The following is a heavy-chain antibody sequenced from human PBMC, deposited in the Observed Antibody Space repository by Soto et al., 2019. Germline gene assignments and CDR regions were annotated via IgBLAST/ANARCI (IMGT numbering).Heavy chain of an antibody. CDR3: ARPWEGPYAFDI. V-gene: IGHV4-59*08. CDR1: GGSISNYY. Sequence: PSETLSLTCTVSGGSISNYYWSWIRQPPGKGLEWIGYIYDSGSTNYNPPLKSRVTISVDTSKNQFSLKLSSVTAADTAVYYCARPWEGPYAFDIWGQGTVVTVSS. J-gene: IGHJ3*02. CDR2: IYDSGST. D-gene: IGHD1-26*01.